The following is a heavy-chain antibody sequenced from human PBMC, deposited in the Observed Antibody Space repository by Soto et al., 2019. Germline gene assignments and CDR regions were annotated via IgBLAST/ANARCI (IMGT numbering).Heavy chain of an antibody. D-gene: IGHD6-13*01. CDR2: ISYDGRHK. CDR3: ARIGYSSKWYSDYYFGMDV. Sequence: QEHLVESGGGVVQPGRSLRLSCAASGFTFSSYAMHWVRQAPGKGLEWVAVISYDGRHKYYADSVKGRLTISRDNSKNTLYVQMNSLRPEDTAVYFCARIGYSSKWYSDYYFGMDVWGQGTKVTVSS. CDR1: GFTFSSYA. V-gene: IGHV3-30-3*01. J-gene: IGHJ6*02.